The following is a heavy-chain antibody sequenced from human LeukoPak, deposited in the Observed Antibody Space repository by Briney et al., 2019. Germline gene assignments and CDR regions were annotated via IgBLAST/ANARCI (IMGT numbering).Heavy chain of an antibody. CDR3: TTGYGSGNACDY. J-gene: IGHJ4*02. Sequence: GGSLRLSCAASGFSFTNAWMSWVRQARGRGLEGVGLLKSKTEGGSTGYVVPVKGRFTLSIEDSKNTQYLQVNGQKTDDTAVYYCTTGYGSGNACDYWGQGTLVTVSS. CDR1: GFSFTNAW. V-gene: IGHV3-15*01. CDR2: LKSKTEGGST. D-gene: IGHD3-10*01.